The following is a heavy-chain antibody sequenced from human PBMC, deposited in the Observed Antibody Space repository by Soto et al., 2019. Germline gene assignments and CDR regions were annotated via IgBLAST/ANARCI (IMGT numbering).Heavy chain of an antibody. Sequence: GESLKISCKGSGYSFTSYWISWVRQMPGKGLEWMGRIDPSDSYTNYSPSFQGHVTISADKSISTAYLQWSSLKASDTAMYYCARLSHPYFYDSSGYFMFDTWGQGTLVTVSS. CDR2: IDPSDSYT. CDR3: ARLSHPYFYDSSGYFMFDT. V-gene: IGHV5-10-1*01. J-gene: IGHJ5*02. D-gene: IGHD3-22*01. CDR1: GYSFTSYW.